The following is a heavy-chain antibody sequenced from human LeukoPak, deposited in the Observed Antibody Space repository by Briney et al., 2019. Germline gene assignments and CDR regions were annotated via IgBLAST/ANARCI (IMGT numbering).Heavy chain of an antibody. J-gene: IGHJ4*02. CDR3: ARSLTGYSSSWPDYYFDY. V-gene: IGHV4-59*01. CDR1: GGSISSYY. Sequence: SETLSLTRTVSGGSISSYYWSWIRQPPGKGLEWIGYIYYSGSTNYNPSLKSRVTISVDTSKNQFSLKLSSVTAADTAVYYCARSLTGYSSSWPDYYFDYWGQGTLVTVSS. CDR2: IYYSGST. D-gene: IGHD6-13*01.